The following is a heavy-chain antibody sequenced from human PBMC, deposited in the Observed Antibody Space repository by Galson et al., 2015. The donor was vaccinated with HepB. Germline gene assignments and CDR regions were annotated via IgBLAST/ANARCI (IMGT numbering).Heavy chain of an antibody. CDR2: ISYDGSNK. V-gene: IGHV3-30-3*01. CDR1: GFTFSSYA. CDR3: ARVWKWLQNFDY. J-gene: IGHJ4*02. Sequence: SLRLSCAASGFTFSSYAMHWVRQAPGKGLEWVAVISYDGSNKYYADSVKGRFTISRDNSKNTLYLQMNSLRAEDTAVYYCARVWKWLQNFDYWGQGTLATVSS. D-gene: IGHD5-24*01.